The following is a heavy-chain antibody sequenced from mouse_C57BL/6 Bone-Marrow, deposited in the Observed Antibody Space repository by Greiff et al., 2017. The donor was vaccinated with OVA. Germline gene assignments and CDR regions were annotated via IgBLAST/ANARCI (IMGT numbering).Heavy chain of an antibody. J-gene: IGHJ1*03. V-gene: IGHV1-82*01. CDR1: GYAFSSSW. D-gene: IGHD1-1*01. CDR3: ARSDYYGSSQYFDV. Sequence: QVQLQQSGPELVKPGASVKISCKASGYAFSSSWMNWVKQRPGKGLEWIGRIYPGDGDTNYNGKFKGKATLTADKSSSTAYMQLSSLTSEDSAVYVCARSDYYGSSQYFDVWGTGTTVTVSS. CDR2: IYPGDGDT.